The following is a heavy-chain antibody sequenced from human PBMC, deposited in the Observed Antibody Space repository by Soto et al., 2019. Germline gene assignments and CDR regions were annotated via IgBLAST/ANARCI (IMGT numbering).Heavy chain of an antibody. Sequence: GGSLRLSCAASGSTFSSDAMHWVRQAPGKGLEWVAVIPYDGSYQYYGDSVRGRFTISRDNSKNMLYLQMNSLRADDTAVYYCARDVGTQLDFWSTSGMDVWGQGTTVTVSS. D-gene: IGHD3-3*01. CDR1: GSTFSSDA. V-gene: IGHV3-30*04. CDR2: IPYDGSYQ. CDR3: ARDVGTQLDFWSTSGMDV. J-gene: IGHJ6*02.